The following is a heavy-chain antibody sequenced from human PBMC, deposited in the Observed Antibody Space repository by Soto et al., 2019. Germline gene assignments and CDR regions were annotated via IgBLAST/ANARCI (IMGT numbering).Heavy chain of an antibody. V-gene: IGHV5-51*01. Sequence: FGYKFGSAWIGWVRQMPGKGLEWMGIIKPGTSDIRYSPSCRGHVTISADEAVSTAYLQWSSLKASDTAMYYCARQLSHICDSWGQGTLVTVSS. D-gene: IGHD3-3*02. CDR3: ARQLSHICDS. J-gene: IGHJ4*02. CDR1: GYKFGSAW. CDR2: IKPGTSDI.